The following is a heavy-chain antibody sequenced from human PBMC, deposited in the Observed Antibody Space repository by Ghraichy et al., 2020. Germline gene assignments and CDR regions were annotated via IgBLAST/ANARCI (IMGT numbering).Heavy chain of an antibody. Sequence: GVLNISCGASGFNFRNNAVNWVRQAPGKGLEWVSGIVGSGKTTHYADSVRGRFTISRDSSKNTVFLQMDSLSANDTATYYCAKAPIFGGASGYFDDWGQGTLVTVSS. CDR2: IVGSGKTT. J-gene: IGHJ4*02. V-gene: IGHV3-23*01. D-gene: IGHD3-3*01. CDR3: AKAPIFGGASGYFDD. CDR1: GFNFRNNA.